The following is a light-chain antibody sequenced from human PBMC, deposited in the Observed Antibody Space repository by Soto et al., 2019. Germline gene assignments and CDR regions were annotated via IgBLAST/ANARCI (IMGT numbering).Light chain of an antibody. J-gene: IGLJ1*01. CDR3: SSYTTRSNIV. V-gene: IGLV2-14*01. Sequence: QSVLSHPASVSWSPGHSITISCTGTSSDVGAYDFVSWYQHSPGKAPKLVTFDVTHRPPGISDRFSGSKSANTASLTISGLQAAEEAFYYCSSYTTRSNIVFGGGTNVTAL. CDR1: SSDVGAYDF. CDR2: DVT.